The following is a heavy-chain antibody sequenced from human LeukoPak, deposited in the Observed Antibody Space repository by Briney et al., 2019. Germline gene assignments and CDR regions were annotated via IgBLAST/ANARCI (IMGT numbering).Heavy chain of an antibody. J-gene: IGHJ5*02. D-gene: IGHD1-26*01. CDR2: INPSGGST. CDR3: ARRRKVGATTYWFDP. V-gene: IGHV1-46*01. CDR1: GYTFTSYY. Sequence: RGASVKVSCKASGYTFTSYYMHWVRQAPGQGLEWMGKINPSGGSTSYAQKFQGRVTMTRDTSTSTVYMELSSLRSEDTAVYYCARRRKVGATTYWFDPWGQGTLVTVSS.